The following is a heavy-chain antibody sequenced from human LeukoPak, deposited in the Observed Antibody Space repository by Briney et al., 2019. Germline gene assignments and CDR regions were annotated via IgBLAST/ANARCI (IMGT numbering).Heavy chain of an antibody. CDR3: ATTRDYYDSSGYPGY. J-gene: IGHJ4*02. CDR1: GGTFSSYA. CDR2: ISAYNGNT. Sequence: ASVKVSCKASGGTFSSYAISWVRQAPGQGLEWMGWISAYNGNTNYAQKLQGRVTMTTDTSTSTAYMELRSLRSDDTAVYYCATTRDYYDSSGYPGYWGQGTLVTVSS. D-gene: IGHD3-22*01. V-gene: IGHV1-18*01.